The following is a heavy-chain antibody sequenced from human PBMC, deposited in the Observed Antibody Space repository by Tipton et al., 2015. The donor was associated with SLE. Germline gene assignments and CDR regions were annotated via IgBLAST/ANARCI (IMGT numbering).Heavy chain of an antibody. D-gene: IGHD1-26*01. CDR2: IYYTGST. CDR3: ARGRLPGAF. V-gene: IGHV4-59*12. J-gene: IGHJ3*01. CDR1: GDSISRYY. Sequence: TLSLTCTVSGDSISRYYWSWIRQPPGKGLEWIGYIYYTGSTNYNPSLKSRVTIFLDTSNNRFSLKLSSVTAADTAVYYCARGRLPGAFWGQGTMVTVSS.